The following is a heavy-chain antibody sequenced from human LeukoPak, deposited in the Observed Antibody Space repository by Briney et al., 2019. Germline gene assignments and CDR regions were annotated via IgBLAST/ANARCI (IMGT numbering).Heavy chain of an antibody. CDR2: IGWNSGSI. V-gene: IGHV3-9*03. Sequence: PGGSLRLSCAASGFTFDDYAMHWVRQAPGKGLEWVSGIGWNSGSIGYAVSVKGRFTISRDNAKSSLYLQMNSLRAEDMALYYCAKDSERDTTLVIDYWGQGTLVTVSS. D-gene: IGHD5-18*01. CDR1: GFTFDDYA. CDR3: AKDSERDTTLVIDY. J-gene: IGHJ4*02.